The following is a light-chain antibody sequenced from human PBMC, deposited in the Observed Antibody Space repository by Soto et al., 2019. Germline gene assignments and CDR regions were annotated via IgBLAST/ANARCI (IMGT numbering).Light chain of an antibody. V-gene: IGKV3-15*01. Sequence: EIVMTQSPVTLSMSPGERATLSCRASQSVGTSLAWYQHKPGQGPRLLIYGASTRATGIPASFSGSGSATEFTLTISSLQSEDFAVYYCQQYTNWPPLYTFGQGTTLEIK. J-gene: IGKJ2*01. CDR3: QQYTNWPPLYT. CDR1: QSVGTS. CDR2: GAS.